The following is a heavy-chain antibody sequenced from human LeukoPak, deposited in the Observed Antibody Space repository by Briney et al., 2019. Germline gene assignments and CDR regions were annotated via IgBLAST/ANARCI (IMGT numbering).Heavy chain of an antibody. CDR2: IIPIFGTA. CDR1: GGTFSSYA. J-gene: IGHJ3*02. V-gene: IGHV1-69*05. D-gene: IGHD2-2*01. Sequence: SVKVSCKASGGTFSSYAISWVRQAPGQGLEWMGGIIPIFGTANYAQKFQGRVTITTDESTSTAYMELSSLRSEDTAVYYCARDGVVVPAAHGVKDAFDIWGQGTMVTVSS. CDR3: ARDGVVVPAAHGVKDAFDI.